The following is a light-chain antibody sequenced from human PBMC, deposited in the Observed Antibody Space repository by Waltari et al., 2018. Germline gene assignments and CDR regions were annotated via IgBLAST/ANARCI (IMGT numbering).Light chain of an antibody. J-gene: IGKJ4*01. CDR1: ESVLYSRNNKDH. V-gene: IGKV4-1*01. CDR3: QQYYNTPLT. CDR2: WAS. Sequence: INCKSSESVLYSRNNKDHLAWYQQKPGQRPKLLIYWASTRESGVPDRFSGSGSETEFTLTINSLQAEDVAVYYCQQYYNTPLTFGGGTKVEIK.